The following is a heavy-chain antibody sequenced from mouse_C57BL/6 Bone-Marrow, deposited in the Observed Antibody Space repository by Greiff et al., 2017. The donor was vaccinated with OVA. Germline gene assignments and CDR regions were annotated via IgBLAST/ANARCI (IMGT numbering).Heavy chain of an antibody. CDR3: ASITTVVATDYAMDH. V-gene: IGHV1-81*01. D-gene: IGHD1-1*01. Sequence: VKLMESGAELARPGASVKLSCKASGYTFTSYGISWVKQRTGQGLEWIGEIYPRSGNTYYNEKFKGKATLTADKSSSTAYMELRSLTSEDSAVYFCASITTVVATDYAMDHWGQGTSVTVSS. CDR1: GYTFTSYG. J-gene: IGHJ4*01. CDR2: IYPRSGNT.